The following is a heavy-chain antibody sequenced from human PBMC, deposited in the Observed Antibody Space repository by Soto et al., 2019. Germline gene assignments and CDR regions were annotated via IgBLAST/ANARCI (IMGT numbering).Heavy chain of an antibody. CDR1: GGSISSGDYY. Sequence: SETLSLTCTVSGGSISSGDYYWSWIRQPPGKGLEWIGYIYYSGSTYYNPSLESRVTISVDTSKNQFSLKLSSVTAADTAVYYCARRGSGSYSDYWGQGTLVTVSS. D-gene: IGHD3-10*01. CDR2: IYYSGST. V-gene: IGHV4-30-4*01. CDR3: ARRGSGSYSDY. J-gene: IGHJ4*02.